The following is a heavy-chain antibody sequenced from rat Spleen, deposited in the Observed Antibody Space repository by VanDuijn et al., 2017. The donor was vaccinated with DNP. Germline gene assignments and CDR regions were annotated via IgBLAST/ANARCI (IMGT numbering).Heavy chain of an antibody. Sequence: EVQLQESGSGLVKPSQSLSLTCSVTGYSITSNYWGWIRKFPGNKLEYIGHISYSGSTNYNPSLKSRLSITRDTSKNQFFLQLNSVTTEDTATYYCARRAEGMRAYYAMDAWGQGTSVTVSS. D-gene: IGHD1-11*01. CDR3: ARRAEGMRAYYAMDA. CDR1: GYSITSNY. J-gene: IGHJ4*01. V-gene: IGHV3-1*01. CDR2: ISYSGST.